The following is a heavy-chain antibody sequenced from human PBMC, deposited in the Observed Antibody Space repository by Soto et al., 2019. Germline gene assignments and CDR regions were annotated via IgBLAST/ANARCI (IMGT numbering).Heavy chain of an antibody. CDR3: ARGPRGYSGYSDF. CDR2: IGDSGDSK. CDR1: GFTFSDYY. J-gene: IGHJ4*02. Sequence: PGGSLRLSCAASGFTFSDYYMSWIRQAPGKGLEWISYIGDSGDSKYYADSVKGRFTISRDNAKKSLYLQLNSLRAEDTAVYHCARGPRGYSGYSDFWGQGTLVTVSS. V-gene: IGHV3-11*01. D-gene: IGHD5-12*01.